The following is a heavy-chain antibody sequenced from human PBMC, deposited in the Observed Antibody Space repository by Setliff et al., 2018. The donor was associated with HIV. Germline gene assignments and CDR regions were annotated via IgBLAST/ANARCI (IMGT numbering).Heavy chain of an antibody. CDR3: AIDGAGGWLRPMPDY. J-gene: IGHJ4*02. CDR1: GGTFSSYA. V-gene: IGHV1-24*01. CDR2: FDPQDGET. Sequence: ASVKVSCKASGGTFSSYAINWVRQAPGQGLEWMGYFDPQDGETDYAQKFQGRVTMTEDTSIDTAYMELTRLRSEDTAVYSCAIDGAGGWLRPMPDYWGQGTLVTVSS. D-gene: IGHD2-2*01.